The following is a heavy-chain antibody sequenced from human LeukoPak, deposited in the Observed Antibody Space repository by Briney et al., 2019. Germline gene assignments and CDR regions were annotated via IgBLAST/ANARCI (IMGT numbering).Heavy chain of an antibody. D-gene: IGHD3-22*01. V-gene: IGHV3-21*01. Sequence: PGGSLRLSCAASGFTFSGYAMNWVRQAPGKGLEWVSSISSSSSYIYYADSVKGRFIISRDDAKNSLYLQMNSLRAEDTALYYCARVYYYDSSGYYGYWGQGTLVTVSS. CDR2: ISSSSSYI. CDR1: GFTFSGYA. J-gene: IGHJ4*02. CDR3: ARVYYYDSSGYYGY.